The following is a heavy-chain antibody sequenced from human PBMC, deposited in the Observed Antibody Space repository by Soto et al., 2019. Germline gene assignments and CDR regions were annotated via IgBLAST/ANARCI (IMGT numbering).Heavy chain of an antibody. Sequence: GGSLRLSCAASGFTFSSYWMHWVRQAPGKGLVWVSRINSDGSSTSYADSVKGRFTISRDNAKNTLYLQMNSLRAEDTAVYYCARIIGECSSTSCYAVGRYGMDVWGKGTTVTVSS. CDR3: ARIIGECSSTSCYAVGRYGMDV. CDR2: INSDGSST. J-gene: IGHJ6*04. CDR1: GFTFSSYW. V-gene: IGHV3-74*01. D-gene: IGHD2-2*01.